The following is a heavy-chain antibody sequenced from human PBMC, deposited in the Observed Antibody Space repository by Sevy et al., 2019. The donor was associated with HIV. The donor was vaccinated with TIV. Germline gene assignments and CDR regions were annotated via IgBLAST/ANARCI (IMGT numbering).Heavy chain of an antibody. Sequence: GGSLRLSCVASGFTFSSYRMTWVRQAPGKGLEWVSCISSNSDYMNYADSVKGRFTISRDNATNLLYLQMDSLRDEDTAVYYCARAVMEMSTWRSDYWGQGTLVTVSS. D-gene: IGHD3-16*01. CDR2: ISSNSDYM. V-gene: IGHV3-21*01. J-gene: IGHJ4*02. CDR3: ARAVMEMSTWRSDY. CDR1: GFTFSSYR.